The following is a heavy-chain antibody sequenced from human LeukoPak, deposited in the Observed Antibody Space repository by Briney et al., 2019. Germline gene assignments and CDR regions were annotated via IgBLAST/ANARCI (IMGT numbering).Heavy chain of an antibody. J-gene: IGHJ4*02. V-gene: IGHV3-23*01. D-gene: IGHD3-3*01. Sequence: QSGGSLRLSCAASGFTFSSYSMNWVRQAPGKGLEWVSAISGSGGSTYYADSVKGRFTISRDNSKNTLYLQMNSLRAEDTAVYYCAKDPRFLDFDYWGQGTLVTVSS. CDR1: GFTFSSYS. CDR3: AKDPRFLDFDY. CDR2: ISGSGGST.